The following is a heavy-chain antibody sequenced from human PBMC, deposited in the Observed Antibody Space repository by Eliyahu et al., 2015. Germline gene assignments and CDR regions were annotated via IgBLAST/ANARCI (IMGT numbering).Heavy chain of an antibody. CDR2: IYYSGST. CDR1: GGSIRSGGYY. Sequence: QVQLQESGPGLVKPSQTLSLTCTVSGGSIRSGGYYWSWIRQHPGKGLEWIGYIYYSGSTYYNPSLKSRVTISVDTSKNQFSLKLSSVTAADTAVYYCARDTSYYYYYMDVWGKGTTVTVSS. D-gene: IGHD3-16*01. V-gene: IGHV4-31*03. J-gene: IGHJ6*03. CDR3: ARDTSYYYYYMDV.